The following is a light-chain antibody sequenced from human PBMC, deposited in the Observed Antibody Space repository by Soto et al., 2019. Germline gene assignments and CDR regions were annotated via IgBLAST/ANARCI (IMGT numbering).Light chain of an antibody. V-gene: IGKV3-20*01. J-gene: IGKJ1*01. CDR2: GAS. CDR3: QQYGSSRT. CDR1: QSFSSNY. Sequence: EIVLTQSPGTLSLSPGERATLSCRASQSFSSNYLAWYQQKPGQAPRLLVYGASNRATGIPDRFSGIGSGTDFTLTISRVEPEDFAVYYCQQYGSSRTFGQGTKVEI.